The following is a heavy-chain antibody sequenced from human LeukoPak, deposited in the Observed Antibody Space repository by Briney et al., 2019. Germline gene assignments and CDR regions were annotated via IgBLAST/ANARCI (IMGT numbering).Heavy chain of an antibody. CDR1: GYTFTNYY. CDR2: INPSGGST. J-gene: IGHJ4*02. D-gene: IGHD5-12*01. V-gene: IGHV1-46*01. Sequence: GASVKVSCKASGYTFTNYYMHWVRQAPGEGLEWMGIINPSGGSTSYAQKFQGRVTMTRDTSASTAYMELSSLRSEDTAVYYCARDVYSGYDLFYWGQGTLVTVSS. CDR3: ARDVYSGYDLFY.